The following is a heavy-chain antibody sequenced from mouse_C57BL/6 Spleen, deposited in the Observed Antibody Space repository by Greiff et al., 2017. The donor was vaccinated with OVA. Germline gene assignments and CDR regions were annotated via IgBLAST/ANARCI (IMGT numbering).Heavy chain of an antibody. Sequence: GYSFTGYYMNWVKQSPEKSLEWIGEINPSTGGTTYNQKFKAKATLTVDKSSSTAYMQLKSLTSEDSAVYYCAREDGKGYFDVWGTGTTVTVSS. V-gene: IGHV1-42*01. J-gene: IGHJ1*03. CDR2: INPSTGGT. D-gene: IGHD2-1*01. CDR1: GYSFTGYY. CDR3: AREDGKGYFDV.